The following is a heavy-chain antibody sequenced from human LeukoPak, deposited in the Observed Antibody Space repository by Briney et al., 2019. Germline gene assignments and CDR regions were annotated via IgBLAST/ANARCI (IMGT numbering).Heavy chain of an antibody. CDR2: ISSSGSYI. J-gene: IGHJ4*02. CDR1: GFTFIFYT. D-gene: IGHD6-6*01. CDR3: ARAEYTYGPRGFDF. Sequence: GGSLRLSCAASGFTFIFYTINWVRQAPGKGLEWVSSISSSGSYIYYADSVMGRFTISRDNAKNSLYLQMNSLTAEDTAVYYCARAEYTYGPRGFDFWGQGTLVTVSS. V-gene: IGHV3-21*01.